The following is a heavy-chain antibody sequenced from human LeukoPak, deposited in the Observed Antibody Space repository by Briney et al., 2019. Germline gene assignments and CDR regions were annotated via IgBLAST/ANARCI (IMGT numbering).Heavy chain of an antibody. CDR2: IYYSGST. D-gene: IGHD6-19*01. Sequence: PSETLSLTCTVSGGSISGYYWSWIRQPPGKGLEWIGYIYYSGSTNYNPSLKSRVTISVDTSKNQFSLKLSSVTAADTAVYYCAGTSIAVAAQNNINNWFDPWGQGTLVTVSS. CDR1: GGSISGYY. J-gene: IGHJ5*02. V-gene: IGHV4-59*08. CDR3: AGTSIAVAAQNNINNWFDP.